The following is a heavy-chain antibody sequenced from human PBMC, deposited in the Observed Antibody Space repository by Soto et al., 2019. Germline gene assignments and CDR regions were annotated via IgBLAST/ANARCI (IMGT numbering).Heavy chain of an antibody. CDR2: ISSSGYT. CDR3: AKDLIDYSNSYFDY. V-gene: IGHV3-23*01. Sequence: GGSLRLSCATSGFSFSNYAMSWVRQAPGNGLEWVAGISSSGYTYYVDSLKGRFTISRDNSKNSLYLQMNSLRAEDTAVYYGAKDLIDYSNSYFDYWGQGTLVTVSS. J-gene: IGHJ4*02. D-gene: IGHD4-4*01. CDR1: GFSFSNYA.